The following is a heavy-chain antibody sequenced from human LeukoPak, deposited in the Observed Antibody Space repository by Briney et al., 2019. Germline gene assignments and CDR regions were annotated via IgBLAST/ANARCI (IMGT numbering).Heavy chain of an antibody. D-gene: IGHD6-13*01. CDR3: AREGLHIAAHDY. CDR1: GFTFSSYA. Sequence: GGSLRLSCAASGFTFSSYAMHWVRQAPGKGLEWVAVISYDGSNKYYADSVKGRFTISRDNSKNTLYLQMNSLRAEDTAVYYCAREGLHIAAHDYWGQGTLVTVSS. J-gene: IGHJ4*02. V-gene: IGHV3-30*04. CDR2: ISYDGSNK.